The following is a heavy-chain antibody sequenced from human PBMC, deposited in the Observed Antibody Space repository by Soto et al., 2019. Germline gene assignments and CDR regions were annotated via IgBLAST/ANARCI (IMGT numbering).Heavy chain of an antibody. CDR1: GGTFSSYA. J-gene: IGHJ3*02. CDR2: IIPIFGTA. D-gene: IGHD3-22*01. CDR3: ARGLHYYDSSGYYYGNAFDI. V-gene: IGHV1-69*13. Sequence: SVKVSCKASGGTFSSYAISWVRQSPGQGLEWMGGIIPIFGTANYAQKFQGRVTITADESTSTAYMELSSLRSEDTAVYYCARGLHYYDSSGYYYGNAFDIWGQGTMVTVSS.